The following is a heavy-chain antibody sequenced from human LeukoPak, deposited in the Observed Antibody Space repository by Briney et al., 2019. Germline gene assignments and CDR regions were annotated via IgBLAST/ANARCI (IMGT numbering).Heavy chain of an antibody. V-gene: IGHV2-5*01. CDR3: AHRPMGNWFDP. CDR1: GLSLSTSGGG. CDR2: IYWSDDK. J-gene: IGHJ5*02. Sequence: SGPTLVKPTQTLTLPYTFFGLSLSTSGGGVGWIRQPPGKALEWLALIYWSDDKRYSPSLKSRLTIAKDTSKNQVVLTMTNMDPVDTATYYCAHRPMGNWFDPWGQGTLVTVSS. D-gene: IGHD1-26*01.